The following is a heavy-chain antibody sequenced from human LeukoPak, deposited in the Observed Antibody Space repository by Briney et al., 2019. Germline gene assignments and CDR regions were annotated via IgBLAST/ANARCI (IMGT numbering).Heavy chain of an antibody. CDR2: INHSGST. J-gene: IGHJ4*02. Sequence: SETLSLTCAVYGESFSGYYWTWIRQSPVRGLEWIGEINHSGSTHYNPFLKSRVTISVDPSKNQFSLKLTSVTAADTAVYYCARLFVGRTFYDYIWGNYRPGTLDYWGQGTLVTVSS. V-gene: IGHV4-34*01. CDR3: ARLFVGRTFYDYIWGNYRPGTLDY. CDR1: GESFSGYY. D-gene: IGHD3-16*02.